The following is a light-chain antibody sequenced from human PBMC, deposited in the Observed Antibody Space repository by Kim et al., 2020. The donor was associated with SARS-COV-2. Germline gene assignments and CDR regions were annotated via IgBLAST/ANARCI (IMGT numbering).Light chain of an antibody. CDR3: LSYDSIYHRV. Sequence: KFMLTKHHSVSESPGKTVTISWTGSSGSMANNNVQWYQQRPGSAPNIVIYKDNQRPSGVPDRFSGSIDSSSNSASLTISVLTTEDEADYYCLSYDSIYHRVFVGGTKLTVL. J-gene: IGLJ3*02. CDR1: SGSMANNN. V-gene: IGLV6-57*02. CDR2: KDN.